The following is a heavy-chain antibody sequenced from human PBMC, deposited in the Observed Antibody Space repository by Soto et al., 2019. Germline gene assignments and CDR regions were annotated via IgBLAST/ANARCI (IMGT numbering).Heavy chain of an antibody. Sequence: ASVKVSCKASGYTFTSYYMHWVRQAPGQGLEWMGWISAYNGNTNYAQKLQGRVTMTTDTSTSTAYMELRSLRSDDTAVYYCAGDHDELQTFLYSSSSYFDCRG. CDR2: ISAYNGNT. D-gene: IGHD6-6*01. J-gene: IGHJ4*01. CDR1: GYTFTSYY. V-gene: IGHV1-18*04. CDR3: AGDHDELQTFLYSSSSYFDC.